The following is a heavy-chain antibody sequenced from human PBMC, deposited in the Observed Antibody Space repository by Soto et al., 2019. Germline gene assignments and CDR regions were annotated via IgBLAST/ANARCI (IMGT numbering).Heavy chain of an antibody. Sequence: IHGVSGMRKKNGKGLEWMGRIDPSDSYTNYSPSFQGHVTISADKSISTAYLQWSSLKASDTAMYYCARFLSAYDSSLNAFDIWGQGTMVTVSS. V-gene: IGHV5-10-1*01. CDR3: ARFLSAYDSSLNAFDI. J-gene: IGHJ3*02. CDR2: IDPSDSYT. D-gene: IGHD3-22*01. CDR1: IHG.